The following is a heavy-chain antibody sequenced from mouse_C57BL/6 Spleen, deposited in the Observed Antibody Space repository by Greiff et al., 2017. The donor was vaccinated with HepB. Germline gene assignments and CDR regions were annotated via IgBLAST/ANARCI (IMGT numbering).Heavy chain of an antibody. CDR2: ISYDGSN. J-gene: IGHJ4*01. V-gene: IGHV3-6*01. CDR3: ARGREGAMDY. CDR1: GYSITSGYY. Sequence: EVKLQESGPGLVKPSQSLSLTCSVTGYSITSGYYWNWIRQFPGNKLEWMGYISYDGSNNYNPSLKNRISITRDTSKNQFFLKLNSVTTEDTAAYYCARGREGAMDYWGQGTSVTVSS.